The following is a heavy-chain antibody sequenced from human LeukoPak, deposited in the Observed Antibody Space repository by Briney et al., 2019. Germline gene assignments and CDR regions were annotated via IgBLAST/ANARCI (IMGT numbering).Heavy chain of an antibody. Sequence: SETLSLTCTVSGGSISSGGYYWSWIRQPPGKGLEWIGYIYHSGSTYYNPSLKSRVTRSVDRSKNQFSLKLSSVTAADTAVYYCARDLGYGDYAIGYWGQGTLVTVSS. J-gene: IGHJ4*02. CDR3: ARDLGYGDYAIGY. CDR1: GGSISSGGYY. D-gene: IGHD4-17*01. V-gene: IGHV4-30-2*01. CDR2: IYHSGST.